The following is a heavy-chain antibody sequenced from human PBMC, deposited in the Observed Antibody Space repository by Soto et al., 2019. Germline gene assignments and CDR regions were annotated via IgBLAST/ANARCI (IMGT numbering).Heavy chain of an antibody. CDR2: TYYRSKCYN. V-gene: IGHV6-1*01. CDR3: VRESAKPDDGMDG. CDR1: GDSVSSNSAA. J-gene: IGHJ6*01. Sequence: SQTLALTCSISGDSVSSNSAALNWIMESPSRVREWLGRTYYRSKCYNDYAVSVKSRITINPDTSKNQFSLQLNSVTPDDTAAYSCVRESAKPDDGMDGWGQGITVT.